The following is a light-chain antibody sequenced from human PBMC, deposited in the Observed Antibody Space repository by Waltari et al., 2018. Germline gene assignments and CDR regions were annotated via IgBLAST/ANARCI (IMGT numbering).Light chain of an antibody. V-gene: IGLV2-14*03. Sequence: QSALTHPASASGSPGQSITIPCTGIGSAIDDSDFVSWYQHHPGKAPRVIIYDVTNRPSGISGRFSASKSANTASLTISGLQPEDEGDYYCTSQTLDGVVLFGGGTQVTVL. J-gene: IGLJ3*02. CDR1: GSAIDDSDF. CDR2: DVT. CDR3: TSQTLDGVVL.